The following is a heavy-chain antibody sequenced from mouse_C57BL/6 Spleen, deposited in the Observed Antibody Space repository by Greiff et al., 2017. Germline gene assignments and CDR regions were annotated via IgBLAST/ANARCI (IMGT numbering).Heavy chain of an antibody. V-gene: IGHV1-52*01. CDR3: ASRPITTVNSYDY. Sequence: QVQLQQPGAELVRPGSSVKLSCKASGYTFTSYWMHWVKQRPIQCLEWIGNIDPSDSETHYNQKFKDEATLTVDKSSSTAYMQLRSLTSDDSAVYYCASRPITTVNSYDYWGQGATLTVSS. D-gene: IGHD1-1*01. J-gene: IGHJ2*01. CDR1: GYTFTSYW. CDR2: IDPSDSET.